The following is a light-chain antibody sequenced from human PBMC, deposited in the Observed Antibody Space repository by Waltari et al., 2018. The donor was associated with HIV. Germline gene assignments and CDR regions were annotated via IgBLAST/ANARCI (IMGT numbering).Light chain of an antibody. CDR1: ALPKQY. Sequence: SYELTQPPSVSVSPGQTARITCSGDALPKQYAYWYHQKPGQDPVMVIYKDSERPSGIPERFYGSSSGTTVTLTISGVQAEDEADYYCQSADSSGTYRVFGGGTKLTVL. J-gene: IGLJ3*02. CDR2: KDS. V-gene: IGLV3-25*03. CDR3: QSADSSGTYRV.